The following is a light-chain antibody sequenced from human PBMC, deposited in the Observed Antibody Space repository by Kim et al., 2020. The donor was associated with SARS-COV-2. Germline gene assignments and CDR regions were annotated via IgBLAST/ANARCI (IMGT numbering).Light chain of an antibody. V-gene: IGLV1-40*01. J-gene: IGLJ3*02. CDR2: GKN. Sequence: PGERVTTSCTGSSSNIGEGFDVHWYQQLPGTAPTLHIYGKNNRPSGVPDRCSGSKSGTSASLAITGLQAEDEADYYCQYFDSRRVMFGGGTQLTVL. CDR1: SSNIGEGFD. CDR3: QYFDSRRVM.